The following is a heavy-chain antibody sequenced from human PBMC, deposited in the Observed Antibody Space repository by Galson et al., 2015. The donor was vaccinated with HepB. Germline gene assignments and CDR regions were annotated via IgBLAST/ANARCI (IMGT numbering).Heavy chain of an antibody. J-gene: IGHJ3*02. Sequence: SLRLSCAASGFTFSSYAMHWVRQAPGKGLEWVAVISYDGSNKYYADSVKGRFTISRDNSKNTLYLQMNSLRAEDTAVYYCARTRWGVRGVIGAFDIWGQGTMVTVSS. CDR1: GFTFSSYA. CDR3: ARTRWGVRGVIGAFDI. D-gene: IGHD3-10*01. V-gene: IGHV3-30*04. CDR2: ISYDGSNK.